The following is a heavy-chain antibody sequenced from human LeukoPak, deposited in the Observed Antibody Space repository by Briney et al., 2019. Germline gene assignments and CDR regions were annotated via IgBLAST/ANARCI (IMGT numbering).Heavy chain of an antibody. V-gene: IGHV4-59*08. CDR1: GGSISSYY. CDR3: AGHHPRNTVDF. CDR2: ISDIGSI. J-gene: IGHJ4*02. Sequence: SETLSLTCTVSGGSISSYYWSWIRQPPGKGLEWIAYISDIGSINYNPSLKSRVTISLDTSMNQLSLKLRSVTAADTAVYYCAGHHPRNTVDFWGQGTLVTVSS. D-gene: IGHD2-8*02.